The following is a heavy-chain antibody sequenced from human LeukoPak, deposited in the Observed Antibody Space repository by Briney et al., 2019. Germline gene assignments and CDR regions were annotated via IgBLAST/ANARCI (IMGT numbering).Heavy chain of an antibody. CDR2: ISYDGSNK. J-gene: IGHJ3*02. CDR3: ARWHDAFDI. V-gene: IGHV3-30-3*01. CDR1: GFTFSSYA. Sequence: PGGSLRLSCAASGFTFSSYAMHLVRQAPGKGLEWVAVISYDGSNKYYADSVKGRFTISRDNSKNTLYLQMNSLRAEDTAVYYCARWHDAFDIWRQGTMVTVSS.